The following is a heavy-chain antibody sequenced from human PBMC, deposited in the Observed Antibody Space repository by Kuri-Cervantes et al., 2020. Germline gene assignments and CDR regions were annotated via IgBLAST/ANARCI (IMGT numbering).Heavy chain of an antibody. CDR2: ISWNSGSI. CDR3: ARDRGVGWFDP. CDR1: GFTFSHAW. D-gene: IGHD1-26*01. Sequence: GESLKISCTASGFTFSHAWMTWVRQTPGKGLEWVSGISWNSGSIGYADSVKGRFTISRDNAKNSLYLQMNSLRDEDTAVYYCARDRGVGWFDPWGQGTLVTVSS. J-gene: IGHJ5*02. V-gene: IGHV3-48*02.